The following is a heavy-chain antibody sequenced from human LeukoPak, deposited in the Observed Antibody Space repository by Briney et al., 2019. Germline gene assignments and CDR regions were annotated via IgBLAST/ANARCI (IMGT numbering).Heavy chain of an antibody. CDR3: AREPGYFDWLFPYYYYYGMDV. Sequence: AAVKVSCKASGYTFTSYGISWVRQAPGQGLEWMGWISAYNGNTNYAQKLQGRVTMTTDTSTSTAYMELRSLRSDDTAVYYCAREPGYFDWLFPYYYYYGMDVWGQGTTVTVSS. V-gene: IGHV1-18*01. CDR2: ISAYNGNT. CDR1: GYTFTSYG. J-gene: IGHJ6*02. D-gene: IGHD3-9*01.